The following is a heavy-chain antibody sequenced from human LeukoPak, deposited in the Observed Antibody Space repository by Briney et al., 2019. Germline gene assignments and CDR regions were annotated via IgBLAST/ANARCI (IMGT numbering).Heavy chain of an antibody. CDR3: ATLVGATFYFDY. V-gene: IGHV1-24*01. D-gene: IGHD1-26*01. CDR2: FDPEEGET. CDR1: GYTLTELS. J-gene: IGHJ4*02. Sequence: RASVKVSCKVSGYTLTELSMHWVRQAPGKRLEWMGGFDPEEGETIYAQKFQGRVTMTEDTSTDTAYMELSSLRSEDTAVYYCATLVGATFYFDYWGQGTLVTVSS.